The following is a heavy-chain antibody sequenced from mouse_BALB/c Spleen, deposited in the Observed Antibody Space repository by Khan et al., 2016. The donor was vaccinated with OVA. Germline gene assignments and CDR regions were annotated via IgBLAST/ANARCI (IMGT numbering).Heavy chain of an antibody. CDR3: ARSYSGTVFDY. CDR2: IYPGYVHT. J-gene: IGHJ2*01. CDR1: GYTFTGYY. Sequence: QVQLQQSGPELVKPGASVRIPCKASGYTFTGYYIHWVKQRPGQGLEWIGWIYPGYVHTKSNENFKGKATLTADKSSSIAYMQLSSLTSEDSAVEVWARSYSGTVFDYWGQGTTLTVSS. D-gene: IGHD4-1*01. V-gene: IGHV1S56*01.